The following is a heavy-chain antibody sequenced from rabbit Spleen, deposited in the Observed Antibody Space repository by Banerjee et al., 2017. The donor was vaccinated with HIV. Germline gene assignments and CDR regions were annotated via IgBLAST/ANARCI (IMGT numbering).Heavy chain of an antibody. CDR3: ARDGSYGGYPGYGDGDFIL. J-gene: IGHJ6*01. CDR1: GFSFSSSYW. Sequence: EQLEESGGGLVQPEGSLALTCTASGFSFSSSYWICWVRQAPGKGLEWIACIYAGSSGSIYYASWAKGRFTISKTSSTTVTLQMTSLTAADTATYFCARDGSYGGYPGYGDGDFILGGPGTLVT. V-gene: IGHV1S45*01. D-gene: IGHD7-1*01. CDR2: IYAGSSGSI.